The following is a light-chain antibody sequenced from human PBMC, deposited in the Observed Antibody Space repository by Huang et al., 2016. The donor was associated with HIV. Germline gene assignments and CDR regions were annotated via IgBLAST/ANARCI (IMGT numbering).Light chain of an antibody. Sequence: IQMAQSPSSLSASVGDRVTITCRASQSISSYLNWYQQKPGKAPKRLIYAASSLQSRVPARFSGSGSGTDFTLTISSLQPEDFASYYCQQSYSSPYTFGRGTKLEVK. CDR3: QQSYSSPYT. J-gene: IGKJ2*01. CDR1: QSISSY. V-gene: IGKV1-39*01. CDR2: AAS.